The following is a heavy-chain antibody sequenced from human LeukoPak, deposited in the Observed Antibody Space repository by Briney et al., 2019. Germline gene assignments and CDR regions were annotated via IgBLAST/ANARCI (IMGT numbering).Heavy chain of an antibody. CDR3: ATGRIAAADRNDY. Sequence: PGGSLRLSCAASGFTVSSNYMSSGRQAPGKGLEWVSVIYSGGSTYCPDSVKGRFTISRDNSKNTLYLQMNSLRAEDTAVYYCATGRIAAADRNDYWGQGTLVTVSS. J-gene: IGHJ4*02. D-gene: IGHD6-13*01. CDR2: IYSGGST. CDR1: GFTVSSNY. V-gene: IGHV3-66*02.